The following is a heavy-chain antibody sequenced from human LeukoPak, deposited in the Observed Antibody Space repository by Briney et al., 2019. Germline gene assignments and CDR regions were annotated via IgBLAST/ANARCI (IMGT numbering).Heavy chain of an antibody. D-gene: IGHD6-19*01. J-gene: IGHJ6*02. V-gene: IGHV3-48*03. Sequence: GGSLRLSCAASGFTFSSYEMNWVRQAPGKGLEWVSYISSSGSTIYYADSVKGRFTISRDNAKNSLYLQMNSLRAEDTAVYYCARDPYSGGWGSYYYYGMDVWGQGTTVTVSS. CDR3: ARDPYSGGWGSYYYYGMDV. CDR1: GFTFSSYE. CDR2: ISSSGSTI.